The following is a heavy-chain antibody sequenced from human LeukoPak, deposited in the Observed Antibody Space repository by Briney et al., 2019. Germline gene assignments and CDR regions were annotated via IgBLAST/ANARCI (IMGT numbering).Heavy chain of an antibody. CDR2: ISSSSSTI. D-gene: IGHD3-9*01. J-gene: IGHJ3*02. CDR1: GFTFSSYS. CDR3: AEGPSYDTLTGYSSDAIHI. V-gene: IGHV3-48*01. Sequence: PGGSLRLSCAASGFTFSSYSMNWVRQAPGKGLEWVSYISSSSSTIYYADSVKGRFTISRDNAKNSQYLQMNSLRAEDTAVYYCAEGPSYDTLTGYSSDAIHIWGQGTVVTVSS.